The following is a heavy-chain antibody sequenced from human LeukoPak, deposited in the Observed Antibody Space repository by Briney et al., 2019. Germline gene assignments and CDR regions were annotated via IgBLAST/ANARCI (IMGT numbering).Heavy chain of an antibody. J-gene: IGHJ6*03. CDR1: GFTFSSYG. Sequence: AGGSLRLSCAASGFTFSSYGMHWVRQAPGKGLEWVAVISYDGSNKYYADSVKGRFTISRDNSKNTLYLQMNSLRAEDTAVYYCAREGSSGSYWGYYYYYMDVWGKGTTVTVSS. CDR3: AREGSSGSYWGYYYYYMDV. D-gene: IGHD3-10*01. V-gene: IGHV3-30*03. CDR2: ISYDGSNK.